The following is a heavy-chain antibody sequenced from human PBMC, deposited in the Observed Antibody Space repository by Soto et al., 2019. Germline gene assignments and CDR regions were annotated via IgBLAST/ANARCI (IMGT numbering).Heavy chain of an antibody. V-gene: IGHV1-69*02. Sequence: QVQLVQSGAEVKKPGSSVKVSCKASGGTFSSYTISWVRQAPGQGLEWMGRIIPILGIANYAQKFQGRVTITADKSTNTAYMELSSQRSEDTAVYYCATIRGNCGSNSGRYFDLWGRGTLVTVSS. J-gene: IGHJ2*01. CDR3: ATIRGNCGSNSGRYFDL. D-gene: IGHD1-26*01. CDR2: IIPILGIA. CDR1: GGTFSSYT.